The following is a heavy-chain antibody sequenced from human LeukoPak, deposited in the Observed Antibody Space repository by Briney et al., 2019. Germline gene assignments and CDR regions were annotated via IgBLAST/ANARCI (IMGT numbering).Heavy chain of an antibody. D-gene: IGHD1-26*01. J-gene: IGHJ4*02. Sequence: GGSLRLSCAASGFTFSNYWITWVRQAPGRGLEWVANVKQDGSEKYYMDSVKGRFTISRDNAKNSLFLQMNSLRAEDTAVYYCARGDRVGVTTGHFDYWGQGTLVTVSS. CDR1: GFTFSNYW. CDR2: VKQDGSEK. V-gene: IGHV3-7*03. CDR3: ARGDRVGVTTGHFDY.